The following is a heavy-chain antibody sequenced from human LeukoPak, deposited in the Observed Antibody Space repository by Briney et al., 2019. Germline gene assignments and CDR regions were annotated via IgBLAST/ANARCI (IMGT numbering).Heavy chain of an antibody. CDR2: ISSSGSTI. CDR1: GFTFSSYE. CDR3: ASAGHGFWSGYFDY. J-gene: IGHJ4*02. Sequence: PGESLRLSCAASGFTFSSYEMNWVRQAPGKGLEWVSYISSSGSTIYYADSVKGRFTISRDNAKNSLYLQMNSLRAEDTAVYYCASAGHGFWSGYFDYWGQGTLVTVSS. V-gene: IGHV3-48*03. D-gene: IGHD3-3*01.